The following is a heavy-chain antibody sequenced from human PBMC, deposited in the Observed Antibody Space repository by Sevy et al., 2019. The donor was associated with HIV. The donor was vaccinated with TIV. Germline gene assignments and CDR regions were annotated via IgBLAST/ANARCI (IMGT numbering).Heavy chain of an antibody. Sequence: GGSLRLSCAASGFTFSSYSMNWVRQAPGKGLEWISYISSSSSTIYYADSVKGRFTISRDNAKNSLYLQMKSLRAEDTAVYYCARENTFLEWLLSPTDAFDIWGQGTMVTVSS. CDR2: ISSSSSTI. D-gene: IGHD3-3*02. J-gene: IGHJ3*02. CDR3: ARENTFLEWLLSPTDAFDI. CDR1: GFTFSSYS. V-gene: IGHV3-48*01.